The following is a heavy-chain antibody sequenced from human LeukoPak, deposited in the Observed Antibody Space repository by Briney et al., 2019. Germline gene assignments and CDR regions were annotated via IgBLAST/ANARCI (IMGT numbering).Heavy chain of an antibody. CDR2: IHYTGIT. CDR1: GASISSSY. V-gene: IGHV4-59*12. D-gene: IGHD1-14*01. J-gene: IGHJ3*02. Sequence: SETLSLTCTVSGASISSSYWSWIRQPPGKGLEWVGYIHYTGITNYNPSLKSRVAISVDTSKTQFSLKLNSVTAADTAVYFCARGGLGNHKFFDIWGQGTMVTVSS. CDR3: ARGGLGNHKFFDI.